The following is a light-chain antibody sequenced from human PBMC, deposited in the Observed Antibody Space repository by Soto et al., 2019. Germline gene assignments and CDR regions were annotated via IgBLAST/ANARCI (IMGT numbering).Light chain of an antibody. V-gene: IGKV1-39*01. Sequence: DIQMTQSPSSLSASIGDRVTISCRASQAISTYLNWYQQKPGKAPKVLIYAASSLQSGVPSRFSGSGSGTDFTLTISSLQPEDFATYYCQQSYSTPLTFGGGTQVEIK. J-gene: IGKJ4*01. CDR3: QQSYSTPLT. CDR1: QAISTY. CDR2: AAS.